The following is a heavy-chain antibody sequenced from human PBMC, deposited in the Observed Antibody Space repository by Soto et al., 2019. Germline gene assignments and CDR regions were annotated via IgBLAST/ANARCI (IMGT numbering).Heavy chain of an antibody. J-gene: IGHJ4*02. CDR1: GFTVSSNY. CDR2: IYSGGST. V-gene: IGHV3-53*01. CDR3: ARERYYYDSSGPAVRYFDY. Sequence: GGSLRLSCAASGFTVSSNYMSWVRQAPGKGLEWVSVIYSGGSTYYADSVKGRFTISRDNSKNTLYLQMNSLRAEDTAVYYCARERYYYDSSGPAVRYFDYWGQGTLVTVSS. D-gene: IGHD3-22*01.